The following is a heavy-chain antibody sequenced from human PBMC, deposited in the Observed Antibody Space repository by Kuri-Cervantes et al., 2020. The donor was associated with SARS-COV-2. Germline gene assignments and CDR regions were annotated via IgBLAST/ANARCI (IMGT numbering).Heavy chain of an antibody. CDR1: GGTFSTYG. V-gene: IGHV1-69*13. J-gene: IGHJ4*02. CDR3: VRDVGYGGTSELDITYFDY. Sequence: SVKVSCKASGGTFSTYGFTWVRQAPGQGLEWMGGIIPFFGTPNYAQKFEGRVTITADESTSTAYMELSSLRFEDTAVYFCVRDVGYGGTSELDITYFDYWGQGTLVTVSS. CDR2: IIPFFGTP. D-gene: IGHD4-23*01.